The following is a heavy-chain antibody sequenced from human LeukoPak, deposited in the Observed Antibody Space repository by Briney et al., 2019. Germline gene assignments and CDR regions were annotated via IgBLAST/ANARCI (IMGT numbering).Heavy chain of an antibody. J-gene: IGHJ4*02. D-gene: IGHD3-10*01. CDR3: AREVRYYYGSGSYYNPLDY. CDR1: GGSISSYY. Sequence: SETLSLTCTVSGGSISSYYWSWIRQPPGKGLEWIGYIYYSGSTNYNPSLKSRVTISVDTSKNQFSLKLSSVTAADTAVYYCAREVRYYYGSGSYYNPLDYWGQGTLVTVSS. CDR2: IYYSGST. V-gene: IGHV4-59*01.